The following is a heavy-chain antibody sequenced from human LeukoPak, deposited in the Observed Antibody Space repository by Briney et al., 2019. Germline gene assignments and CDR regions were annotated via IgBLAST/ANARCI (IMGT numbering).Heavy chain of an antibody. V-gene: IGHV3-7*01. J-gene: IGHJ4*02. CDR3: ARDLVNVWVATIFSFDY. D-gene: IGHD5-12*01. CDR2: IKQDGSEK. Sequence: GGSLRLSCAASGFTFSSYWMSWVRQAPGKGLEWVANIKQDGSEKYYVDSVKGRFTISRDNAKNSLYLQMNSLRAEDTAVYYCARDLVNVWVATIFSFDYWGQGTLVTVSS. CDR1: GFTFSSYW.